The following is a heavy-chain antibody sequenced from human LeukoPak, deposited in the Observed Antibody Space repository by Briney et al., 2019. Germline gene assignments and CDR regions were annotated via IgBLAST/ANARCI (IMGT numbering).Heavy chain of an antibody. D-gene: IGHD3/OR15-3a*01. J-gene: IGHJ5*02. CDR3: ARRDSNWFDP. Sequence: GASLQISCQGSGYIFTSYWIGWGRPLPGKGLEWMGIIYPGDSDTRYSPSFQGQVTISADKSISTAYLQWSSLKASDTAMYYCARRDSNWFDPWGQGTLVTVSS. V-gene: IGHV5-51*01. CDR1: GYIFTSYW. CDR2: IYPGDSDT.